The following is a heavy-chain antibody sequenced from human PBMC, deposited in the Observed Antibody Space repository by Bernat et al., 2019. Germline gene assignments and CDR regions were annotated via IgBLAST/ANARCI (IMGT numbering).Heavy chain of an antibody. CDR1: GFSLTTSGVG. CDR3: ARRLENYSQHTYTFDY. D-gene: IGHD3-10*01. CDR2: IYWDDDK. V-gene: IGHV2-5*02. J-gene: IGHJ4*02. Sequence: QITLNESDPTLVKPTQTLTLTCTFSGFSLTTSGVGVGWIRQPPGKALEWLALIYWDDDKRYSPSLKTRLTVAKGTSKNEVVLTMTDMAPVDTATYYCARRLENYSQHTYTFDYWGQGTLVTVSS.